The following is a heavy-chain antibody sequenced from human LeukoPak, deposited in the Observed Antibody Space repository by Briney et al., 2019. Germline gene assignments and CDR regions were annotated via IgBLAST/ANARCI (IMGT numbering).Heavy chain of an antibody. CDR3: ARDKVVGATLFDY. J-gene: IGHJ4*02. Sequence: GSLRLPCGAPGFPLSTHWMSRVRQSPEKGPEWVANIKQDGSEIYYVDSVKGRFTISRDNAKNSLYLQMNSLRAEDTAVYYCARDKVVGATLFDYWGQGTLVTVSS. D-gene: IGHD1-26*01. CDR1: GFPLSTHW. CDR2: IKQDGSEI. V-gene: IGHV3-7*01.